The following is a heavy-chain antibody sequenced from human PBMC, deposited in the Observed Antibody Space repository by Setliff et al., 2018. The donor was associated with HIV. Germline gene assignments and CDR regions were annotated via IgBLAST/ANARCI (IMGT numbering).Heavy chain of an antibody. J-gene: IGHJ3*01. CDR1: GFTFSDHY. D-gene: IGHD1-20*01. V-gene: IGHV3-7*03. Sequence: GGSLRLSCAASGFTFSDHYMSWIRQAPGKGLEWVANIKRDGSEKRYVDSVKGRFTISRDNAKNSLYLQMNSLRDEDTAVYYCGREIWYTVFDWGQGTMVTVSS. CDR2: IKRDGSEK. CDR3: GREIWYTVFD.